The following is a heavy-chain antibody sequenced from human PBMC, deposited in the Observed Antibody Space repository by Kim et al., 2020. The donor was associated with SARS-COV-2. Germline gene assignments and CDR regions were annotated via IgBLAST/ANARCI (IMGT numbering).Heavy chain of an antibody. CDR2: EGGTT. D-gene: IGHD2-8*02. V-gene: IGHV3-74*03. Sequence: EGGTTTYADAVKGRFTISRDNAKSALYLQMNSLIPEDTAVYYGVSTGAAGSWGQGTLVTVSS. CDR3: VSTGAAGS. J-gene: IGHJ5*02.